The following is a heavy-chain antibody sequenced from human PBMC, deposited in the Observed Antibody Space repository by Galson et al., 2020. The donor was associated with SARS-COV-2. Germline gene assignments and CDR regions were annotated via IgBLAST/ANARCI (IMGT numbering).Heavy chain of an antibody. CDR3: ARLHYGEYAPEAFDI. D-gene: IGHD4-17*01. J-gene: IGHJ3*02. CDR2: IYHSGGT. CDR1: GNYISSGSYT. Sequence: SETLSLTCAVSGNYISSGSYTWNWIRQPPGKGLEWIGYIYHSGGTYYNPSLKSRVTISGDRSKNQFSLRLSSVTAADTAVYYCARLHYGEYAPEAFDIWGPGTRVTVAS. V-gene: IGHV4-30-2*01.